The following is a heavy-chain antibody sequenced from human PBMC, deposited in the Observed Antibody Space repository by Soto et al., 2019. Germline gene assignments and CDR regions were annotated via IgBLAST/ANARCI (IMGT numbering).Heavy chain of an antibody. CDR3: AKDFSIAAAGIFDY. D-gene: IGHD6-13*01. Sequence: GGSLRLSCAASGFTFSSYGMHWVRQAPGKGLEWVAVISYDGSNKYYADSVKGRFTISRDNSKNTLYLQMNSLRAEDTAVYYCAKDFSIAAAGIFDYWGQGTLVTVSS. CDR2: ISYDGSNK. J-gene: IGHJ4*02. V-gene: IGHV3-30*18. CDR1: GFTFSSYG.